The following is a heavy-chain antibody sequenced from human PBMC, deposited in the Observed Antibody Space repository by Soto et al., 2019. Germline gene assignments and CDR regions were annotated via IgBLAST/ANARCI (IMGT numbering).Heavy chain of an antibody. J-gene: IGHJ5*02. V-gene: IGHV4-31*03. Sequence: SETLSLTCTVSGGSISSGGYCWSWIRQHPGKGLEWIGYIYYSGSTYYNPSLKSRVTISVDTSKNQFSLKLSSVTAADTAVYYCASLASYYYDSSGPEGWFDPWGQGTLVTVSS. CDR2: IYYSGST. D-gene: IGHD3-22*01. CDR3: ASLASYYYDSSGPEGWFDP. CDR1: GGSISSGGYC.